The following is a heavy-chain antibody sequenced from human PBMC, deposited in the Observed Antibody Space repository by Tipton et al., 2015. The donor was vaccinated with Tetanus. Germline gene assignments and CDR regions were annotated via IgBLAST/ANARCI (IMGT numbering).Heavy chain of an antibody. J-gene: IGHJ4*02. CDR2: VFHSGST. Sequence: TLSLTCTVSGGSINSVNYYWSWIRQPPGKGLEWIGYVFHSGSTKYNPSLKGRVTISVDTSRNQFSLKLTSVTAADTAVYYCARANYDFFKKGPFDSWGQGSLVIVSS. D-gene: IGHD3-3*01. CDR1: GGSINSVNYY. V-gene: IGHV4-61*01. CDR3: ARANYDFFKKGPFDS.